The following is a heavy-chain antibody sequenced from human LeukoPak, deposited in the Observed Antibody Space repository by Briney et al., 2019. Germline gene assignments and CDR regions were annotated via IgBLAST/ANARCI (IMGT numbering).Heavy chain of an antibody. CDR3: ARAYYDFWSGYPMDV. CDR1: GFTFSNYS. D-gene: IGHD3-3*01. V-gene: IGHV3-21*01. J-gene: IGHJ6*03. Sequence: PGGSLRLSCAASGFTFSNYSMNWVRQAPGKGLEWVSSISSSSSYIYYADSVKGRFTISSDNAKNSLYLQMNSLRAEDTAVYYCARAYYDFWSGYPMDVWGKGTTVTVSS. CDR2: ISSSSSYI.